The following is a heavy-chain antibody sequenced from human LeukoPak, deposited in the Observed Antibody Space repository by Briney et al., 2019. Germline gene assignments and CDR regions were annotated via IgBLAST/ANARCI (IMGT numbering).Heavy chain of an antibody. D-gene: IGHD1-7*01. CDR2: IHYSGST. CDR3: AKFGNYPVHVSYSYYYLDV. CDR1: GGSISAHY. V-gene: IGHV4-59*11. J-gene: IGHJ6*03. Sequence: SETLSLTCTVSGGSISAHYWSWIRQPPGKGLEYIGYIHYSGSTDSGPSLNSRVTMSVDTSKNQFSLRLTSVTAADTAVYYCAKFGNYPVHVSYSYYYLDVWGKGTTVTVSS.